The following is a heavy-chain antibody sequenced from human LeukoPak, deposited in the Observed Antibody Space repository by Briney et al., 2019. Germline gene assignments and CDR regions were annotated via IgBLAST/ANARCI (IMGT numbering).Heavy chain of an antibody. CDR3: ARDPTPAAGTPC. CDR1: GFPFSSYW. Sequence: GGSLRLSCVASGFPFSSYWMTWVRQAPGKGLEWVANIKQDGSKKSYVDSVKGRFTISRDNAKNSLYLQMNSLRAEDTAVYYCARDPTPAAGTPCWGQGTLVTVSS. CDR2: IKQDGSKK. V-gene: IGHV3-7*01. D-gene: IGHD6-13*01. J-gene: IGHJ4*02.